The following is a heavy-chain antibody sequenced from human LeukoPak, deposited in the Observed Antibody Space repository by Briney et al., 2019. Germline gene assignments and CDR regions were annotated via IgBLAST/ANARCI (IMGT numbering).Heavy chain of an antibody. CDR3: ARGDGVAGIDY. J-gene: IGHJ4*02. Sequence: SETLSLTCTVSGGSISSYYWSWIRQPPGKGLEWIGYIYYSGSTNYNPSLKSRVTISVDTSKNQFSLKLSSVTAADTAVYYCARGDGVAGIDYWGQGTLVTVSS. CDR1: GGSISSYY. V-gene: IGHV4-59*12. D-gene: IGHD6-19*01. CDR2: IYYSGST.